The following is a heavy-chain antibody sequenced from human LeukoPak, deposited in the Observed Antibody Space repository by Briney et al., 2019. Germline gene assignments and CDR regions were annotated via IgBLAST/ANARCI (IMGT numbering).Heavy chain of an antibody. V-gene: IGHV4-59*01. CDR1: GGSISSYY. CDR2: IYYSGST. D-gene: IGHD3-3*01. CDR3: ARSPAVRFLEWLNWFDP. J-gene: IGHJ5*02. Sequence: SETLSLTCTVSGGSISSYYWSWIRQPPGKGLEWIGYIYYSGSTNYNPSLKSRVTISVDTSKNQFSLKLSSVTAADMAVYYCARSPAVRFLEWLNWFDPWGQGTLVTVSS.